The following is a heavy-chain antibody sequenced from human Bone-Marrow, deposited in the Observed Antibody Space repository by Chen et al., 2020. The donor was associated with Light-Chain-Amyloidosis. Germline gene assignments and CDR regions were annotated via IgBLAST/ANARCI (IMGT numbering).Heavy chain of an antibody. J-gene: IGHJ6*03. CDR2: ISSSSSYI. CDR1: GFTFSSYS. CDR3: ASYDPRTYYYYYMDV. D-gene: IGHD3-3*01. V-gene: IGHV3-21*01. Sequence: EVQLVESGGGLVKPGGSLRLSCAASGFTFSSYSMNWVRQAQGKGLEWVSSISSSSSYIYYADSVKGRFTISRDNAKNSLYLQMNSLRAEDTAVYYCASYDPRTYYYYYMDVWGKGTTVTVSS.